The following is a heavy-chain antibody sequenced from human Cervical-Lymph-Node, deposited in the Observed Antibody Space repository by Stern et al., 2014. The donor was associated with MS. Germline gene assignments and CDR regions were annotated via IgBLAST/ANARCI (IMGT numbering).Heavy chain of an antibody. D-gene: IGHD5/OR15-5a*01. CDR2: ISYDGNTK. V-gene: IGHV3-30-3*01. CDR3: VRERSSRGFDY. J-gene: IGHJ4*02. CDR1: GFTFTSYA. Sequence: VQLVQSGGGVVKPGRSLRVSCATAGFTFTSYAMNWVRQAPGKGLEWMAVISYDGNTKYYADSVKGRFTFSRDNSKNTLYLQMSSLRAEDTAVYYCVRERSSRGFDYWGQGSLVTVSS.